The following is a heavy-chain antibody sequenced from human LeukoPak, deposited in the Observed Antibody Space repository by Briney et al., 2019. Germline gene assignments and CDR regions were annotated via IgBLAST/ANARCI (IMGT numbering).Heavy chain of an antibody. CDR3: VTYRQVMLPFEA. Sequence: PGGSLRLSCAASGFTFDDYGMSWVRQPRGKGLEWVSSIFPSGGEIHYADSVRGRFTISRDNSKSTLSLQMNSLRAEDTAIYYCVTYRQVMLPFEAWGQGTLVTVSS. CDR2: IFPSGGEI. J-gene: IGHJ5*02. CDR1: GFTFDDYG. D-gene: IGHD5-18*01. V-gene: IGHV3-23*01.